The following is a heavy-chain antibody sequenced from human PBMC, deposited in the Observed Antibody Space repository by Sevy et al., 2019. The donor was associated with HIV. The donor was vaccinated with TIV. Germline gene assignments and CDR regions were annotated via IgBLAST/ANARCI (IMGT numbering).Heavy chain of an antibody. J-gene: IGHJ4*02. D-gene: IGHD2-15*01. CDR1: GGSISSGSYY. CDR3: ARGMRGYCSGGSCYLDY. V-gene: IGHV4-61*02. CDR2: IYTSGST. Sequence: SETLSLTCTVSGGSISSGSYYWSWIRQPAGKGLEWIGRIYTSGSTNYNPSLKSRVTISVDTSKNQFSLKLSSVTAADTAVYYCARGMRGYCSGGSCYLDYWGQGTLVTVSS.